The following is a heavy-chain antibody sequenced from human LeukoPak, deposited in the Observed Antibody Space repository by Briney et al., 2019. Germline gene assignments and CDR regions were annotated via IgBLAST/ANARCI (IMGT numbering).Heavy chain of an antibody. Sequence: GASVKVSCKASGYTFTGYYMHWVRQAPGQGLEWMGWINPNSGGTNYAQKFQGRVTMTRDTSISTAYMELSRLRSDDTAVYYCAREQWFGDADYYYMDVWGKGTTVTVSS. V-gene: IGHV1-2*02. CDR2: INPNSGGT. J-gene: IGHJ6*03. CDR1: GYTFTGYY. CDR3: AREQWFGDADYYYMDV. D-gene: IGHD3-10*01.